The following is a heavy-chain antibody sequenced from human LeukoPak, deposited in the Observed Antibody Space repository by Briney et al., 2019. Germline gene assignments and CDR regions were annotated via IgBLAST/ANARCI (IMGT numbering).Heavy chain of an antibody. D-gene: IGHD6-13*01. Sequence: GGSLRLSCAVSGFTFDDYAMHWGRQVPGKGLEWVSLILGDGSSTNYADSVKGRFTISRDNSKNSLYLHMNSLRVEDTALYFCAKDRYSSSGYTIDYWGQGTLVTVSS. CDR3: AKDRYSSSGYTIDY. CDR2: ILGDGSST. J-gene: IGHJ4*02. CDR1: GFTFDDYA. V-gene: IGHV3-43*02.